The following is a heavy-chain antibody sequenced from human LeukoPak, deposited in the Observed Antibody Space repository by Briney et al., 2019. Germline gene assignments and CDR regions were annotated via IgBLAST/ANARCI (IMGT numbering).Heavy chain of an antibody. D-gene: IGHD1-1*01. Sequence: GGSLRLSCAVSGFTLNSNWIHWVRQAPGQGLVWVSRINEDGSGTSYADSVKGRFIISRDDAKNSLYLQINSLRAEDTAVYYCARGSWMFDPWGQGTLVTVSS. V-gene: IGHV3-74*01. CDR2: INEDGSGT. J-gene: IGHJ5*02. CDR3: ARGSWMFDP. CDR1: GFTLNSNW.